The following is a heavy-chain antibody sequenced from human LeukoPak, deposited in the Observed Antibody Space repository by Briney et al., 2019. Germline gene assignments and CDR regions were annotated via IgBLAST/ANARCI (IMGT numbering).Heavy chain of an antibody. J-gene: IGHJ6*03. CDR2: ISAYNGNT. D-gene: IGHD2-2*01. V-gene: IGHV1-18*01. Sequence: ASVKVSCKASGYTFTSYGISWVRQAPGQGLEWMGWISAYNGNTDYAQELQGRVTMTTDTSTSTAYMELRSLRSDDTAVYYCARDCSSTSCSSFYYYYYYMDVWGKGTTVTVSS. CDR3: ARDCSSTSCSSFYYYYYYMDV. CDR1: GYTFTSYG.